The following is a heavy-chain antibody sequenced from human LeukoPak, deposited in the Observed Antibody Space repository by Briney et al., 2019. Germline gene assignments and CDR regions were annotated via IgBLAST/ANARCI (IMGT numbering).Heavy chain of an antibody. CDR1: GFTVSSNY. CDR3: AWLRDYYYGMDV. CDR2: IYSGSST. D-gene: IGHD5-18*01. J-gene: IGHJ6*02. Sequence: GGSLRLSCAASGFTVSSNYMSWVRQAPGKGLEWVSVIYSGSSTYYADSVKGRFTISRDNSKNTLYLQMNSLRAEDTAVYYCAWLRDYYYGMDVWGQGTTVTVSS. V-gene: IGHV3-53*01.